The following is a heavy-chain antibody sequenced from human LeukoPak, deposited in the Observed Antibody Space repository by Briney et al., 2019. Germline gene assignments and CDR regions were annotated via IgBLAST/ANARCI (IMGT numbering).Heavy chain of an antibody. CDR1: GYSIRNGYF. Sequence: PSETLSLTCTVSGYSIRNGYFWGWVRQSPGKGLEWIGNIHQSGSTSYNPSLQSRVTISVDTSKNQFSLKLSSVTAADTAVYYCARHTSEAFDYWGQGTLVTVSS. V-gene: IGHV4-38-2*02. CDR2: IHQSGST. CDR3: ARHTSEAFDY. J-gene: IGHJ4*02.